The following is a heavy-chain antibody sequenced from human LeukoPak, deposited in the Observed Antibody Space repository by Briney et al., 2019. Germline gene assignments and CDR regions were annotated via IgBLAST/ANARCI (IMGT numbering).Heavy chain of an antibody. CDR2: ISSSGGST. Sequence: PGGSLRLSCAASGFTFSSYAMSWVRQSPGKGPEWVSAISSSGGSTYYADSVKGRFTISRDNSKNTLYLQMNSLRAEDTAVYYCAKRPVNGHGLDPWGQGTLVTVSS. J-gene: IGHJ5*02. CDR1: GFTFSSYA. CDR3: AKRPVNGHGLDP. D-gene: IGHD2-8*01. V-gene: IGHV3-23*01.